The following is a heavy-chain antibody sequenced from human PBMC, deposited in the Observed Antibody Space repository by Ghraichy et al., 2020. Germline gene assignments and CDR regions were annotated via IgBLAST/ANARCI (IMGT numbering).Heavy chain of an antibody. V-gene: IGHV4-39*01. CDR1: GDSISSSSSYY. CDR2: LYYSGST. Sequence: SETLSLTCTVSGDSISSSSSYYWGWIRQPPGKGLEWIGSLYYSGSTYYNPSLKSRVSISVDTSKNQFSLKLSSVTAADTAVYYCAKYPLAAGGNWFDPWGQGTLVTVSS. D-gene: IGHD2-2*01. CDR3: AKYPLAAGGNWFDP. J-gene: IGHJ5*02.